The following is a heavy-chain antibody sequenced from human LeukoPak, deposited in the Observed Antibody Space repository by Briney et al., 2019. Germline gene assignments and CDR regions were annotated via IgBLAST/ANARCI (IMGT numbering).Heavy chain of an antibody. J-gene: IGHJ5*02. CDR3: ARWGTYASTSNWFDP. Sequence: SETLSLTCTVSGGSISSSSYYWGWIRQPPGKGLEWIGEINHSGSTNYNPSLKSRVTISVDTSKNQFSLSLSSVTAADTAVYYCARWGTYASTSNWFDPWGQGTLVTVSS. CDR2: INHSGST. V-gene: IGHV4-39*07. CDR1: GGSISSSSYY. D-gene: IGHD2-2*01.